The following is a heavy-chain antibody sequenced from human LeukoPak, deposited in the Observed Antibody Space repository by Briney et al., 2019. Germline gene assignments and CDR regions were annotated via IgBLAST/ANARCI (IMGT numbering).Heavy chain of an antibody. Sequence: SETLSLTCTVSGGSISSSSYYWGWIRQPPGKGLEWIGSIYYNGSTYYNPSLKSRVTISVDTSKNQFSLKLSSVTAADTAVYYCARDLYSGYDSNFDYWGQGTLVTVSS. D-gene: IGHD5-12*01. CDR1: GGSISSSSYY. CDR3: ARDLYSGYDSNFDY. J-gene: IGHJ4*02. CDR2: IYYNGST. V-gene: IGHV4-39*07.